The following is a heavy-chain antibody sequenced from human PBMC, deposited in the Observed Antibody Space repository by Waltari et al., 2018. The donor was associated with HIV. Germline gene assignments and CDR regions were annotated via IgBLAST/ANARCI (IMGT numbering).Heavy chain of an antibody. CDR1: GYTLSEFS. Sequence: QVQLVQSGAEVKKPGAAVKVSCKVSGYTLSEFSMHWVRQAAGKGFEWMGGFDPEEGEAIYAQKFQGRVTMTEDTSTDTAYIEVANLKFEDTAVYYCTAGEPPGGYWGQGTLLTVSS. CDR2: FDPEEGEA. D-gene: IGHD1-1*01. V-gene: IGHV1-24*01. J-gene: IGHJ4*02. CDR3: TAGEPPGGY.